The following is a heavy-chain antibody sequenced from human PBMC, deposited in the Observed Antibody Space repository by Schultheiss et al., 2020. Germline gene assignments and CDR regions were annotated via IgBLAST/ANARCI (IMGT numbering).Heavy chain of an antibody. CDR1: GFTFSSYA. D-gene: IGHD4-17*01. CDR3: ARDPSRDGDLRGHMDV. J-gene: IGHJ6*03. CDR2: IKSKTDGGTT. V-gene: IGHV3-71*01. Sequence: GGSLRLSCAASGFTFSSYAMSWVRQAPGKGLEWVGRIKSKTDGGTTDYAAPVKGRFTISRDDSKSITYLQMNSLRAEDTAVYYCARDPSRDGDLRGHMDVWGKGTTVTVSS.